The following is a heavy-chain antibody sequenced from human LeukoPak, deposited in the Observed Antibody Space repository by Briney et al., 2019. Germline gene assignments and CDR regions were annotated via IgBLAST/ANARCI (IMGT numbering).Heavy chain of an antibody. Sequence: GSLRLSCAASGFSFSSYWMNWVRQAPGKGLEWVANIKQDGSEKYYVDSVKGRFTFSRDNAKNSLYLQMNSLRAEDTAVYYCASGGYSFFYWGQGTLVTVSS. CDR2: IKQDGSEK. V-gene: IGHV3-7*03. D-gene: IGHD5-18*01. CDR1: GFSFSSYW. CDR3: ASGGYSFFY. J-gene: IGHJ4*02.